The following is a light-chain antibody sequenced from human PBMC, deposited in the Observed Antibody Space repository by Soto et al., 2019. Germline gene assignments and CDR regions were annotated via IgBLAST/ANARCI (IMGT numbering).Light chain of an antibody. CDR1: SSDVGGYNY. Sequence: QSVLTQPASVSGSPGQSITISCTGTSSDVGGYNYVSWYQQHPGKAPKLMIYDVSNRPSGVSNRFSGSKSGNTASLTISGLQAEDEADYYCSSYTSSSTSFGGGTKL. J-gene: IGLJ3*02. CDR2: DVS. V-gene: IGLV2-14*01. CDR3: SSYTSSSTS.